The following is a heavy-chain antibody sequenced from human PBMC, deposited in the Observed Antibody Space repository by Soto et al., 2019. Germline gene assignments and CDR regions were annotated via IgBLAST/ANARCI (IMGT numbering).Heavy chain of an antibody. CDR1: GGSVSSSSCY. CDR3: TRLGGFYQALDS. V-gene: IGHV4-39*02. D-gene: IGHD3-22*01. Sequence: SETLSLTCTVSGGSVSSSSCYWGWIRQPPGKGLEWIGSIYYSGSTYYNPSLKSRVTISVDTPKNHFSLKMDSVTAADTAVYYCTRLGGFYQALDSWGQGVLVTVSS. CDR2: IYYSGST. J-gene: IGHJ4*02.